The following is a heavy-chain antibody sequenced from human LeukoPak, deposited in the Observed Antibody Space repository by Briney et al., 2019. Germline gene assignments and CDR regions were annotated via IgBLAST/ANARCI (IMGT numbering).Heavy chain of an antibody. Sequence: SETLSLTCTVSGGSISSGGYYWSWIRQHPGKGLEWIGYIYYSGSTYYNPSLKSRVTISVDTSKNQFSLKLSSVTAVDTAVYYCARKATTGPTKAAFDIWGQGTMVTVSS. V-gene: IGHV4-31*03. D-gene: IGHD4-17*01. CDR1: GGSISSGGYY. J-gene: IGHJ3*02. CDR2: IYYSGST. CDR3: ARKATTGPTKAAFDI.